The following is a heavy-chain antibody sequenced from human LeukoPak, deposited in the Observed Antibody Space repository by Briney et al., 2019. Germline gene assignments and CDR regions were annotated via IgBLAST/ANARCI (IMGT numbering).Heavy chain of an antibody. D-gene: IGHD2-2*01. CDR3: ARESVDCSSTSCYLAGYFQH. CDR2: IYYSGST. Sequence: PSETLPLTCTVSGGSVSSGSYYWSWIRQPPGKGLEWIGYIYYSGSTNYNPSLKSRVTISVDTSKNQFSLKLSSVTAADTAVYYCARESVDCSSTSCYLAGYFQHWGQGTLVTVSS. V-gene: IGHV4-61*01. J-gene: IGHJ1*01. CDR1: GGSVSSGSYY.